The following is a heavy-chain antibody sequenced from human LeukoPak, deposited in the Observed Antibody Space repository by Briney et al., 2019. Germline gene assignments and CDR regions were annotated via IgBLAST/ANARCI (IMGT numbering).Heavy chain of an antibody. CDR1: GGTFSSYA. CDR3: AGSSGYWYYSDY. J-gene: IGHJ4*02. D-gene: IGHD3-22*01. CDR2: IIPIFGTA. Sequence: SVKVSCKASGGTFSSYAISWVRQAPGQGLEWMGGIIPIFGTANYAQKFQGRVTITADESTSTAYMELSSLRSEDTAVYYCAGSSGYWYYSDYWGQGTLVTVSS. V-gene: IGHV1-69*13.